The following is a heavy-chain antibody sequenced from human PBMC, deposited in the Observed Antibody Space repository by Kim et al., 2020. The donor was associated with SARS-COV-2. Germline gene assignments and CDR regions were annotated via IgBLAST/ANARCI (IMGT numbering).Heavy chain of an antibody. CDR2: ST. D-gene: IGHD6-19*01. CDR3: ARGVAGYFDY. J-gene: IGHJ4*02. V-gene: IGHV4-4*02. Sequence: STNYNPSLKRRVTISVDKSKNQFSLKLSSVTAADTAVYYCARGVAGYFDYWGQGTLVTVSS.